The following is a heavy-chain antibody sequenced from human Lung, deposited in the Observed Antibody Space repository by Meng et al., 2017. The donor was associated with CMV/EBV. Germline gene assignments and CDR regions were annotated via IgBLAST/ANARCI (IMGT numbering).Heavy chain of an antibody. CDR3: AWGVVTPGY. J-gene: IGHJ4*02. CDR2: ITSDGSST. CDR1: GFTFNTYW. D-gene: IGHD4-23*01. Sequence: GGSLRLSCAASGFTFNTYWMHWVRQAPGKGLVWVSRITSDGSSTTYADSVKGRLTISRDNSKNTLYLQMNSLRAEDTAVYYCAWGVVTPGYWGQGTLVTVYS. V-gene: IGHV3-74*01.